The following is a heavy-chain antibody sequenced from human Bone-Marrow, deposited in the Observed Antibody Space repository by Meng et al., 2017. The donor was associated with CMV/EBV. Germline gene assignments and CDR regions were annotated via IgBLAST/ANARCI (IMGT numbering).Heavy chain of an antibody. Sequence: GESLKISCAASGFTFSSYAMSWVRQAPGKGLECVSYISSSGSTIYYADSVKGRFSISRNNAKNSLYRQMNSLRDEDTAVYYWASFSHWGQGTTVTVSS. CDR2: ISSSGSTI. V-gene: IGHV3-48*02. CDR3: ASFSH. D-gene: IGHD2/OR15-2a*01. J-gene: IGHJ6*02. CDR1: GFTFSSYA.